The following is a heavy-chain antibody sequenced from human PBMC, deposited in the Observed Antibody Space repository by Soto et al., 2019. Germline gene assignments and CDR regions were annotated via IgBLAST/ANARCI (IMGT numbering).Heavy chain of an antibody. Sequence: ETLSLTCAVYGGSFSAYYWSWIRQPPGKGLEWIGEINHSGSTNYNPSLKSRVTISVDTSKNQFSLKLRSVTAADTAVYYCASLERGYNYGPSEYWGQGTLVTGSS. CDR1: GGSFSAYY. CDR2: INHSGST. J-gene: IGHJ1*01. D-gene: IGHD5-18*01. CDR3: ASLERGYNYGPSEY. V-gene: IGHV4-34*01.